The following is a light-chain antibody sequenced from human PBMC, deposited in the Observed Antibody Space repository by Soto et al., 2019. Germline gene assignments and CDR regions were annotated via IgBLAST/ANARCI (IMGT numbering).Light chain of an antibody. CDR1: QDINIY. J-gene: IGKJ5*01. Sequence: DIQMTQSPSSLSASVGDRVTITCQASQDINIYLNWYQQKPGKAPKLLIYDASNLETGVPSRFSGSGSGKDFTLAISSLEPEDLATYYCQQYDGLPTFGQGTRLETK. CDR2: DAS. CDR3: QQYDGLPT. V-gene: IGKV1-33*01.